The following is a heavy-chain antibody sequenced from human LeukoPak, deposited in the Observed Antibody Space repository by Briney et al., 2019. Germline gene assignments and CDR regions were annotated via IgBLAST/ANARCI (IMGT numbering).Heavy chain of an antibody. J-gene: IGHJ4*02. CDR2: INTDGSST. CDR3: ARGGYYFDY. V-gene: IGHV3-74*01. CDR1: GFTFSSYW. D-gene: IGHD3-16*01. Sequence: GGSLRLSCAASGFTFSSYWMHWVRQAPGKGLVWVSRINTDGSSTNYAGSVKGRFTISRDNAKNTLYLQMNSLRAEDTAVYYCARGGYYFDYWGQGTLVTVSS.